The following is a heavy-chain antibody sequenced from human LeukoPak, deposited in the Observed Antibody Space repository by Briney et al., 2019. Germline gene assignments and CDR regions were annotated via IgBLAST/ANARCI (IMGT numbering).Heavy chain of an antibody. CDR2: TYHSGNT. V-gene: IGHV4-39*01. CDR1: GGSITSNTYY. J-gene: IGHJ5*02. CDR3: ARLSAAIPRWFDL. D-gene: IGHD2-2*02. Sequence: SKTLSLTCTVSGGSITSNTYYWGWIRQPPGKGLEWLGHTYHSGNTYYKSSLKSRVNISADTSRNQFSLKLSSVTAADTAVYYCARLSAAIPRWFDLWGQGTLVTVSA.